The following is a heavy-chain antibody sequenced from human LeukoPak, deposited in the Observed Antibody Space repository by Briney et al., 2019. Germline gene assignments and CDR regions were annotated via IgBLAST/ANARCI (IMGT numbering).Heavy chain of an antibody. CDR1: GGTFSSYA. V-gene: IGHV1-69*01. D-gene: IGHD2-2*03. CDR2: IIPIFGTA. CDR3: ARVGIVVVPAGYDAFDI. J-gene: IGHJ3*02. Sequence: TGGSLRLSCAASGGTFSSYAISWVRQAPGQGLEWMGGIIPIFGTANYAQKFQGRVTITADESTSTAYMELSSLRSEDTAVYYCARVGIVVVPAGYDAFDIWGQGTMVTVSS.